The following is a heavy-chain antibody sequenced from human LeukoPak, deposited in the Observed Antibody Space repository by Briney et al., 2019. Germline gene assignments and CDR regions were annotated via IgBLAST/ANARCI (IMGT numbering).Heavy chain of an antibody. D-gene: IGHD3-22*01. CDR1: GGSISSYY. CDR2: IYYSGST. V-gene: IGHV4-59*01. CDR3: ARAGGYYDSTGWFDP. J-gene: IGHJ5*02. Sequence: SETLSLTCTVSGGSISSYYWSWIRQPPGKGLEWIGYIYYSGSTNYNPSLKSRVTISVDTSKNQFSLKLSSVTAADTAVYYCARAGGYYDSTGWFDPWGQGTLVTVSS.